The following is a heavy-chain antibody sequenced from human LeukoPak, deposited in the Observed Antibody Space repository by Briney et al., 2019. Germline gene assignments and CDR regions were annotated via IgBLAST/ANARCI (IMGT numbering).Heavy chain of an antibody. CDR1: GGSISSSSYS. CDR2: IYYSGST. J-gene: IGHJ6*02. V-gene: IGHV4-39*01. Sequence: SETLSLTCTVSGGSISSSSYSWGWIRQPPGKGLEWIGSIYYSGSTYYNPSLKSRVTISVDTSKNQFSLKLSSVTAADTAVYYCARHYRASYYYYGMDVWGQGTTVTVSS. CDR3: ARHYRASYYYYGMDV.